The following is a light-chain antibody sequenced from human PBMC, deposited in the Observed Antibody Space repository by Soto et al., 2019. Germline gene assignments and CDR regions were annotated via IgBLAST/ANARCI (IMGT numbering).Light chain of an antibody. J-gene: IGKJ5*01. Sequence: EIMMTQSPATQSVSPGESATLSCRASQSVSNNLAWYQHKPGQVPRLLIYYASTRATGIPARFSGSGSGTDFTLTISSLQSEDFALYYCQQYNDWPPITFGQGTRLEIK. CDR1: QSVSNN. V-gene: IGKV3-15*01. CDR2: YAS. CDR3: QQYNDWPPIT.